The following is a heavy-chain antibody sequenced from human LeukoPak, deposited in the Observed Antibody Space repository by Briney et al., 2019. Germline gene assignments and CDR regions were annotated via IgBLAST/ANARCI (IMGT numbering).Heavy chain of an antibody. J-gene: IGHJ5*02. CDR2: INHSGST. V-gene: IGHV4-34*01. Sequence: PSETLSLTCAVYGGSFSGYYWSWIRQPPGKGLEWIGEINHSGSTNYNPSLKSRGTISVDTSKNQFSLKLSSVTAADTAVYYCARGATYYYDSSGYSDWFDPWGQGTLVTVSS. CDR3: ARGATYYYDSSGYSDWFDP. D-gene: IGHD3-22*01. CDR1: GGSFSGYY.